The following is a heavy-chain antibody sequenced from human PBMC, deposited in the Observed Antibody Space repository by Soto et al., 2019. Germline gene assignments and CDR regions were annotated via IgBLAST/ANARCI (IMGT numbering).Heavy chain of an antibody. CDR1: GFTFSSYA. Sequence: GGSLRLSCAASGFTFSSYAMSWVRQAPGKGLEWVSVINNSGGSTYYADSVKGRFTMSRDNSRNTLYLQMNSLRAEDTAVYYCARGGKLRFLEWLLYSFDYWGQGTLVTVSS. CDR2: INNSGGST. CDR3: ARGGKLRFLEWLLYSFDY. D-gene: IGHD3-3*01. V-gene: IGHV3-23*01. J-gene: IGHJ4*02.